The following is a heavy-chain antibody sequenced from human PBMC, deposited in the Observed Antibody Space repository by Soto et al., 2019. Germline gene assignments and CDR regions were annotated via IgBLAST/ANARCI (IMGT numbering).Heavy chain of an antibody. Sequence: SVKVSCTASGGTFSSYTISWVRQAPGQGLEWMGRIIPILGIANYAQKFQGRVTITADKSTSTAYMELSSLRSEDTAVYYCARGTVTTRSEDYYYYYYMDVWGKGTTVTVSS. CDR3: ARGTVTTRSEDYYYYYYMDV. V-gene: IGHV1-69*02. CDR1: GGTFSSYT. CDR2: IIPILGIA. D-gene: IGHD4-17*01. J-gene: IGHJ6*03.